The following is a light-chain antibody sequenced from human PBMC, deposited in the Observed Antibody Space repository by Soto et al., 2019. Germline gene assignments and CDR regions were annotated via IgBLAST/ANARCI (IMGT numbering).Light chain of an antibody. CDR1: QSVSSSY. J-gene: IGKJ1*01. Sequence: EIVLTQSPGTLSLSPGERATLSCRASQSVSSSYLAWYQQKPGQAPRLLMHGTSTRATGIPDRFSGSGSGTDFSLTISRLEPEDFAVYYCHQYGGSPTWTFGQGTKVENK. CDR3: HQYGGSPTWT. CDR2: GTS. V-gene: IGKV3-20*01.